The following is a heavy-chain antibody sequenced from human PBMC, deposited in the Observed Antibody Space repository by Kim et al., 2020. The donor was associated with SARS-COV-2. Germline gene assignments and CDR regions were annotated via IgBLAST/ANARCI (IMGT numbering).Heavy chain of an antibody. CDR3: ARDLLHTGFDF. Sequence: NIKNAQNSQGRANLTWDHSSNTAYMELSSLRSEDTAVYFCARDLLHTGFDFWGQGTLVTVSS. D-gene: IGHD2-8*02. V-gene: IGHV1-3*01. J-gene: IGHJ4*02. CDR2: NI.